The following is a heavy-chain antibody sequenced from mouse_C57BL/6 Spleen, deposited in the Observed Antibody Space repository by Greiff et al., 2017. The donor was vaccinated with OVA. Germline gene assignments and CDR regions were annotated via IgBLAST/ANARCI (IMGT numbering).Heavy chain of an antibody. Sequence: EVMLVESGGGLVKPGGSLKLSCAASGFTFSDYGMHWVRQAPEKGLEWVAYISSGSSTIYYADTVKGRFTISRDNAKNTLFLQMTSLRSEDTAMYYCARIDYGSSYYFDVWGTGTTVTVSS. CDR2: ISSGSSTI. CDR1: GFTFSDYG. D-gene: IGHD1-1*01. CDR3: ARIDYGSSYYFDV. V-gene: IGHV5-17*01. J-gene: IGHJ1*03.